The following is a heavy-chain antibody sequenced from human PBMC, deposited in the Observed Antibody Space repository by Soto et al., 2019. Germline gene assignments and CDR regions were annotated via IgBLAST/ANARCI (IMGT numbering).Heavy chain of an antibody. D-gene: IGHD3-3*01. CDR1: GYTFTSYY. CDR2: INPSGGST. J-gene: IGHJ6*02. CDR3: ARDDAIPIFGVVMDYGMDV. Sequence: QVQLVQSGAEVKKPGASVKVSCKASGYTFTSYYMHWVRQAPGQGLEWMGIINPSGGSTSYAQKFQGRVTMTRATSTSTVSMELSSLRSEDTAVYYCARDDAIPIFGVVMDYGMDVWGQGTTVTVSS. V-gene: IGHV1-46*01.